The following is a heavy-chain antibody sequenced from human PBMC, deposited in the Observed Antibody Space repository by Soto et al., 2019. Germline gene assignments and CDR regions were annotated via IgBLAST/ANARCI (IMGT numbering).Heavy chain of an antibody. CDR3: AREWQRGTDY. V-gene: IGHV1-2*02. J-gene: IGHJ4*02. D-gene: IGHD6-25*01. Sequence: QVQLVQSGAEVVKPGASVKVSCKASGYTFTTYFLHWVRQAPGQGLEWLGWIFPGSGGPNYAQKFGGRVTVARGRSINTAYMELSRLGSEDTGVYYCAREWQRGTDYWGQGALITVSS. CDR2: IFPGSGGP. CDR1: GYTFTTYF.